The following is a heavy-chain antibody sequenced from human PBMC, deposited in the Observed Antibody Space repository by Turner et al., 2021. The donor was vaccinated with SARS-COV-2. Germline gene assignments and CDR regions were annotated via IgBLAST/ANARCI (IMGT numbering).Heavy chain of an antibody. CDR2: MYYSGST. J-gene: IGHJ2*01. V-gene: IGHV4-39*01. CDR3: ARRSARLGNWYFDL. D-gene: IGHD6-19*01. CDR1: GGSISSSSYY. Sequence: QLPLQESGPGLVKPSETLSLPCPVSGGSISSSSYYWGRIRQPPGKGLEWIGSMYYSGSTYYNPTLKSRVTIAVNTSKSQCSLKLSAVTAADTAVYYCARRSARLGNWYFDLWGRGTLVTVSS.